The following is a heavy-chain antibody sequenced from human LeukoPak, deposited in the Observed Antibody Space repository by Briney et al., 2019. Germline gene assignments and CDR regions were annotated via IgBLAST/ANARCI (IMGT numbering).Heavy chain of an antibody. CDR2: MNEDGSEK. V-gene: IGHV3-7*01. Sequence: GGSLRLSCAASGLTFSSYWMCWVRQAPGKGLEWVANMNEDGSEKYYLNSVKGRFTISRDNAKNSVYLQMNSLRAEDTAVYYCASGVYHFDHWDQGTLVTVSS. CDR1: GLTFSSYW. D-gene: IGHD6-6*01. CDR3: ASGVYHFDH. J-gene: IGHJ4*02.